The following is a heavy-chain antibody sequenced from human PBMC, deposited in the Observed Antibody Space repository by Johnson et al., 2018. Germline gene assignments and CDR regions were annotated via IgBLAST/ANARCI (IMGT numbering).Heavy chain of an antibody. CDR2: VDDSGTT. D-gene: IGHD1-26*01. Sequence: QVQLQESGPGLVKPSETLFLICSVSGGSFSSFYWSWIRQPPTKGLEWIGYVDDSGTTIYNPSLKSRVTISLDTPRNQFSLKLSSVTTADTAVYYCARDRGGTYSNWFEPWGQGTLVTVSS. V-gene: IGHV4-59*01. CDR1: GGSFSSFY. CDR3: ARDRGGTYSNWFEP. J-gene: IGHJ5*02.